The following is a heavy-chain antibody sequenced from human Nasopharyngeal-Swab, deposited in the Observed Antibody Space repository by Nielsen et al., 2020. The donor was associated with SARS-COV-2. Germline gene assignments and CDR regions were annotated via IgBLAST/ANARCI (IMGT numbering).Heavy chain of an antibody. CDR1: GFTFSSYA. Sequence: GESLKISCAASGFTFSSYAMSWVRQAPGKGLEWVSAISGSGGSTYYADSVKGRFTISRDNSKNTLYLQMNSLRAEDTAVYYCAPTVTTRYFDYWGQGTLVTVSS. J-gene: IGHJ4*02. CDR2: ISGSGGST. D-gene: IGHD4-17*01. CDR3: APTVTTRYFDY. V-gene: IGHV3-23*01.